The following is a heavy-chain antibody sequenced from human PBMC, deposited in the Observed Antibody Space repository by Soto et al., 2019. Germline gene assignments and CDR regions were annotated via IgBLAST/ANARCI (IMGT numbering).Heavy chain of an antibody. J-gene: IGHJ5*02. CDR1: GGSFSGYY. V-gene: IGHV4-34*01. Sequence: LSLTCAVYGGSFSGYYWSWIRQPPGKGLEWIGEINHSGSTNYNPSLKSRVTISVDTSKNQFSLKLSSVTAADTAVYYCARGLSSPVSSWFDPWGQGTLVTVSS. CDR3: ARGLSSPVSSWFDP. D-gene: IGHD6-13*01. CDR2: INHSGST.